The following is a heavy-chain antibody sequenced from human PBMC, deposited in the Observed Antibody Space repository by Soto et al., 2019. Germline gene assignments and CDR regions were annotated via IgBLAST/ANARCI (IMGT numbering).Heavy chain of an antibody. Sequence: QVQLQESGPGLMKPSETLSLTCTVSGASITGSSYWSWIRQPAGKGLEWIGRFSLSGTTSYNPSLRRRVSMSADVSKNQFSLRLTSVTAADTALYSCARGMTPPGAPAWYYFDSWGQGTLVTVSS. D-gene: IGHD2-8*02. CDR1: GASITGSSY. V-gene: IGHV4-4*07. CDR3: ARGMTPPGAPAWYYFDS. CDR2: FSLSGTT. J-gene: IGHJ4*02.